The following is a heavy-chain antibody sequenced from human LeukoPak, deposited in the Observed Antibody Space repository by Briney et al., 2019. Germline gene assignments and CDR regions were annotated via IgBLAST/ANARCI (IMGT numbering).Heavy chain of an antibody. Sequence: SVKVSCKASGGTFSSYAISWVRQAPGQGLEWMGGIIPIFGTANYAQKFQGRVTITADKSTSTAYMELRSLRSEDTAVYYCASPYYYGSGSYYAFDPWGQGTLVTVSS. D-gene: IGHD3-10*01. CDR1: GGTFSSYA. CDR2: IIPIFGTA. V-gene: IGHV1-69*06. J-gene: IGHJ5*02. CDR3: ASPYYYGSGSYYAFDP.